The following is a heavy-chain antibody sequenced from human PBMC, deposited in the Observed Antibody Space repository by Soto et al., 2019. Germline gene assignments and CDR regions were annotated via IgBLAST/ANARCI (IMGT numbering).Heavy chain of an antibody. J-gene: IGHJ4*02. Sequence: ASVKVSCKASGYTFTGYYMHWVRQAPGQGLEWMGWINAYNGNTNYAQKLQGRVTMTTDTSTSTAYMELRSLRSDDTAVYYCARNYEDYDFWSGFDYWGQGTLVTVSS. D-gene: IGHD3-3*01. V-gene: IGHV1-18*04. CDR1: GYTFTGYY. CDR3: ARNYEDYDFWSGFDY. CDR2: INAYNGNT.